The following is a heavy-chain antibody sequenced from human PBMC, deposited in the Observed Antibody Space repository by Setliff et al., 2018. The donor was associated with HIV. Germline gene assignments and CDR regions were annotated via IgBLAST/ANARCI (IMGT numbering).Heavy chain of an antibody. CDR3: AKDYTPTFWEYNWFDL. Sequence: GGSLRLSCAASGFTFSSYASGWVRQAPGKGLEWVSAISGSGGSTYYADSVKGRFTISRDDSKNTMFLQMNNLRAEDTAFYYCAKDYTPTFWEYNWFDLWGQGTLVTVSS. J-gene: IGHJ5*02. CDR2: ISGSGGST. CDR1: GFTFSSYA. V-gene: IGHV3-23*01. D-gene: IGHD3-3*01.